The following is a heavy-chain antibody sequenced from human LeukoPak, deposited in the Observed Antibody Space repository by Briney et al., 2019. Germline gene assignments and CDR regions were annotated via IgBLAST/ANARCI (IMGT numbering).Heavy chain of an antibody. CDR1: GGSISSYY. Sequence: SETLSLTCTVSGGSISSYYWSWIRQPPGKGLEWIGYIYYSGSTNYNPSLKSRVTISVDTSKNQFSLELSSVTAADTAVYYCARVHSSGWYRNSLFDYWGQGTLVTVSS. CDR2: IYYSGST. J-gene: IGHJ4*02. D-gene: IGHD6-19*01. V-gene: IGHV4-59*12. CDR3: ARVHSSGWYRNSLFDY.